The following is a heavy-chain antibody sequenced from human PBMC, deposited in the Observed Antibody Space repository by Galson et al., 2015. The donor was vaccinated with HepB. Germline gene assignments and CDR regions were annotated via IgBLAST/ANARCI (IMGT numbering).Heavy chain of an antibody. Sequence: SVKVSCKASGYTFTSYGISWVRQAPGQGLEWMGWISAYNGNTNYAQKLQGRVTITRDTSASTAYMELSSLRSEDTAVYYCARGDRLVPYYYYGMDVWGQGTTVTVSS. D-gene: IGHD6-19*01. CDR2: ISAYNGNT. CDR1: GYTFTSYG. V-gene: IGHV1-18*01. CDR3: ARGDRLVPYYYYGMDV. J-gene: IGHJ6*02.